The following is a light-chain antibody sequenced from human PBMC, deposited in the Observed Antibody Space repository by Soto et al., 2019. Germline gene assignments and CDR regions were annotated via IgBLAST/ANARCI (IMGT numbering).Light chain of an antibody. CDR3: QQYNKWPPYT. V-gene: IGKV3-15*01. Sequence: EIVMTQSPANLSLSPGERATLSCRASQSVSSNFAWYQQKPPQGPRLLIYGASTRATSIPASFSGSGSATEFTLTINSLQSEDFAVYYCQQYNKWPPYTFGQGTKLEIK. CDR2: GAS. J-gene: IGKJ2*01. CDR1: QSVSSN.